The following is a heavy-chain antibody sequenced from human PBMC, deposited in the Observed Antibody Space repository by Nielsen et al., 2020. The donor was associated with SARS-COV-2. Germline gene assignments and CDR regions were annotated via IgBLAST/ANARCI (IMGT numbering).Heavy chain of an antibody. D-gene: IGHD4-23*01. Sequence: GESLKISCVASGFTFSTYYMHWVRQAPGRGLEWVAFIKNDGSDELYGDSVEGRFTISRDNSNNTLYLQMNSLRAEDTAVYYCARVGDYGAKDWGQGTLVTVSS. V-gene: IGHV3-30*02. CDR3: ARVGDYGAKD. J-gene: IGHJ4*02. CDR2: IKNDGSDE. CDR1: GFTFSTYY.